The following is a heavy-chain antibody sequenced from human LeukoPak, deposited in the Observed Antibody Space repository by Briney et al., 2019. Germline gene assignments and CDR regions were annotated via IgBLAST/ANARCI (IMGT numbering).Heavy chain of an antibody. D-gene: IGHD3-10*01. V-gene: IGHV4-59*01. CDR3: ARGGRGGLTTMVRGVLGRGFQLDY. CDR1: GGSISSYY. Sequence: PSETLSLTCTVSGGSISSYYWSWLRQPPGKGLEWIGSIYYSGSTNYNPSLKSRVTISVDTSNNQYSLKLNPVTDAATAVHYCARGGRGGLTTMVRGVLGRGFQLDYWGQGALVTVSS. CDR2: IYYSGST. J-gene: IGHJ4*02.